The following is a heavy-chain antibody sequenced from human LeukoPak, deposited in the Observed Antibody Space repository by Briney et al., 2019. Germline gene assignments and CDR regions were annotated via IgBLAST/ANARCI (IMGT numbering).Heavy chain of an antibody. V-gene: IGHV1-18*01. J-gene: IGHJ4*02. D-gene: IGHD6-19*01. CDR3: ARTSGVSVAGSPCYFDF. CDR1: GYLFINHG. Sequence: ASVKVSCKASGYLFINHGISWLRQAPGQGLECMGWISPYSGNTDYAQKLQGRVTMTTDTSTTTAYMELRSLRFDDTAVYYCARTSGVSVAGSPCYFDFWGQGTLISVSS. CDR2: ISPYSGNT.